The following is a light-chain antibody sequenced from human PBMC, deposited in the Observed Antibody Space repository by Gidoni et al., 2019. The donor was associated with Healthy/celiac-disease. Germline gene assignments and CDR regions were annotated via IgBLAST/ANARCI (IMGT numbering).Light chain of an antibody. Sequence: SSELTQDPAVFVALGQTVRITCQGDSLRSYYASWYQQKPGQAPVLVIYGKNNRPSGIPDRFSGSSSGNTASLTITGAQAEDEADYYCNSRDSSGNPGVVFGGGTKLTVL. CDR1: SLRSYY. CDR2: GKN. CDR3: NSRDSSGNPGVV. V-gene: IGLV3-19*01. J-gene: IGLJ2*01.